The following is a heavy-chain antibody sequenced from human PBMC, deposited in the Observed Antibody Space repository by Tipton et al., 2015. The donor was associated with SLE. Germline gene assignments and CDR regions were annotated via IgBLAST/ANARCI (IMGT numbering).Heavy chain of an antibody. CDR2: MSYSGSA. V-gene: IGHV4-59*11. J-gene: IGHJ2*01. D-gene: IGHD5-24*01. CDR3: ARTNLQESLVDWFFDL. Sequence: TLSLTCTVSGASISSHYWSWIRQPPGKGLEWIGYMSYSGSAHYNPSLRSRVTLSLDTSKNQASLKLTSVTAADTAVYYCARTNLQESLVDWFFDLWGRGTLVTVSS. CDR1: GASISSHY.